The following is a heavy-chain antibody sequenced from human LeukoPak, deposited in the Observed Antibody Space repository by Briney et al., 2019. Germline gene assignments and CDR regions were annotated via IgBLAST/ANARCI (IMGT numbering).Heavy chain of an antibody. CDR2: ISYDGSNK. D-gene: IGHD4-17*01. J-gene: IGHJ4*02. Sequence: GGSLRPSCAASGFTFSSYAMHWVRQAPGKGLGWVAVISYDGSNKYYADSVKGRFTISRDNSKNTLYLQMNSLRAEDTAVYYCARTDYGDSTGVFDYWGQGTLVTVSS. CDR3: ARTDYGDSTGVFDY. V-gene: IGHV3-30-3*01. CDR1: GFTFSSYA.